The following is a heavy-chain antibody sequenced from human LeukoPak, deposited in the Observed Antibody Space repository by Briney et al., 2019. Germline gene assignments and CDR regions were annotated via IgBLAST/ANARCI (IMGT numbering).Heavy chain of an antibody. V-gene: IGHV3-23*01. J-gene: IGHJ5*02. Sequence: GGSLRLSCAASGFTFSSYAMSWVRQAPGKGLEWVSAISGSGGSTYYADSVKGRFTISRDNSKSTLYLQMNSLRAEDTAVYYCAKAHYDILTGYYMGNWFDPWGQGTLVTVSS. CDR2: ISGSGGST. CDR1: GFTFSSYA. D-gene: IGHD3-9*01. CDR3: AKAHYDILTGYYMGNWFDP.